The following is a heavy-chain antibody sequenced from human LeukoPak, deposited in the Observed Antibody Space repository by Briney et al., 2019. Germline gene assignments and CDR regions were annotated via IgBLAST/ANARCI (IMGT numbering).Heavy chain of an antibody. D-gene: IGHD1-14*01. CDR1: GVSISSGGYS. J-gene: IGHJ5*02. CDR2: IYHSGST. Sequence: SETLSLTCAVSGVSISSGGYSWSWIRQPPGKGLEWIGYIYHSGSTYYNPSLKSRVTISVDRSKNQFSLKLSSVTAADTAVYYCARVIIITGTTGWFDPWGQGTLVAVSS. V-gene: IGHV4-30-2*01. CDR3: ARVIIITGTTGWFDP.